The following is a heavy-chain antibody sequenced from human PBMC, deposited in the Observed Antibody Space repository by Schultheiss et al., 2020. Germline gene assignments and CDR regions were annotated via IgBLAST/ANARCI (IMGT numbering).Heavy chain of an antibody. J-gene: IGHJ6*03. CDR2: ISYDGSNK. D-gene: IGHD6-19*01. V-gene: IGHV3-30-3*01. CDR1: GFTFSSYA. Sequence: GGSLRLSCAASGFTFSSYAMHWVRQAPGKGLEWVAVISYDGSNKYYADSVKGRFTISRDNAKNSLYLQMNSLRAEDTAVYYCARVLDGGSGWSCYMDVWGKGTTVTVSS. CDR3: ARVLDGGSGWSCYMDV.